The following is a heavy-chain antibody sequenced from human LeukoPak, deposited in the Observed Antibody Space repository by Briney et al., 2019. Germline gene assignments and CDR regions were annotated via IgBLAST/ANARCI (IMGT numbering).Heavy chain of an antibody. CDR2: IYYTGRT. V-gene: IGHV4-59*08. Sequence: PSETLSLTCTVSGGSISGYYWTWIRQPPGKGLQWIGYIYYTGRTQYNPSLQSRVTISVDTSKNQISLRLTSVTAADTAVYYCARQTDHGDSNYWGQGTLVTVSS. CDR1: GGSISGYY. D-gene: IGHD4-17*01. J-gene: IGHJ4*02. CDR3: ARQTDHGDSNY.